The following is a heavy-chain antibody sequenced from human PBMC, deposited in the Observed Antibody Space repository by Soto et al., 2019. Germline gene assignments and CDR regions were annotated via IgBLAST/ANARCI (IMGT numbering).Heavy chain of an antibody. J-gene: IGHJ5*02. CDR3: ARAIHSTVGGGVGFWFDP. CDR1: GYTFTSYD. V-gene: IGHV1-8*01. CDR2: MNPNSGNT. D-gene: IGHD4-17*01. Sequence: GASVKVSCKASGYTFTSYDINWVRQATGQGLEWMGWMNPNSGNTGYAQKFQGRVTMTRNNSISTAYMELSSLRSEDTAVYYCARAIHSTVGGGVGFWFDPWGQGTLVTVSS.